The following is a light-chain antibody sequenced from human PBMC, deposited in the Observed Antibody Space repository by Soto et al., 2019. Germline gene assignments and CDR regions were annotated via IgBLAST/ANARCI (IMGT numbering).Light chain of an antibody. Sequence: EIVMTQSPATLSVSPGERATLSCRASQGVSSNLAWYQQKPGQAPRLLIYGASTRATGIPARFSGSGSGTEFTLSISSLQSEDFAVYYCQQYNNWPINFGQGTRLEIK. V-gene: IGKV3-15*01. CDR1: QGVSSN. J-gene: IGKJ5*01. CDR3: QQYNNWPIN. CDR2: GAS.